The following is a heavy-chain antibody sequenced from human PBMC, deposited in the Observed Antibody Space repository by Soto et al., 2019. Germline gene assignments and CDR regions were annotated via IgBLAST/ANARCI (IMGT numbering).Heavy chain of an antibody. CDR3: ARGGTPIYY. D-gene: IGHD3-16*01. J-gene: IGHJ4*02. CDR1: GYTFTNFG. V-gene: IGHV1-18*01. CDR2: ISAYNGNT. Sequence: QVQLVQSGAEVKKPGASVKVSCKASGYTFTNFGISWVRQAPGQGLEWMGWISAYNGNTNYAQKFQGRVTMTTDTSTSPAYMEVRSLRFDDTAVYSCARGGTPIYYWGQGTLVTVGS.